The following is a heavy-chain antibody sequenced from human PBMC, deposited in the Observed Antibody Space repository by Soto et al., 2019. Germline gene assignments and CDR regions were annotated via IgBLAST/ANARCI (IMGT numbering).Heavy chain of an antibody. Sequence: SEILSLTCTVSGGSISSGGYYCSWIRQHPGKGLEWIGYIHYSGDSYYNPSLNSRVSISLDTSKNQFSLKLNSVTAADTALYYCARDLSTNYYASGISLGAFDIWGQGTMVTVSS. CDR3: ARDLSTNYYASGISLGAFDI. D-gene: IGHD3-10*01. J-gene: IGHJ3*02. V-gene: IGHV4-31*03. CDR1: GGSISSGGYY. CDR2: IHYSGDS.